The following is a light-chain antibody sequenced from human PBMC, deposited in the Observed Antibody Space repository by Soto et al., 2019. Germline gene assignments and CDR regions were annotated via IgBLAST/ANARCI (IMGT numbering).Light chain of an antibody. CDR2: KAS. CDR3: QQYNNYPRT. Sequence: DIQMTQFPSTLSASVGDRVTITCRASQSVDTWLAWYQQKPGKAPSLVIYKASNLESGVPSRFSCSGSGSEFTLTIRSLQPDDFATYYCQQYNNYPRTFGQGTKVEVK. V-gene: IGKV1-5*03. J-gene: IGKJ1*01. CDR1: QSVDTW.